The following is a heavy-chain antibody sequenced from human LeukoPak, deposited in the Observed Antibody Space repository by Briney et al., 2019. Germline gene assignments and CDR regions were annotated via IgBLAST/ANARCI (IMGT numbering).Heavy chain of an antibody. V-gene: IGHV3-30-3*01. D-gene: IGHD1-7*01. J-gene: IGHJ4*02. CDR2: VSKDGSDK. CDR1: GFTFSDYA. Sequence: GRSLRLSCAASGFTFSDYAMHWVRQAPGKGLEWVAVVSKDGSDKYYPGSVRGRFTISRDNSKNTIYLQMDSLRAEDTAIYYCARDYWWNYDYWGQGTLVTVSS. CDR3: ARDYWWNYDY.